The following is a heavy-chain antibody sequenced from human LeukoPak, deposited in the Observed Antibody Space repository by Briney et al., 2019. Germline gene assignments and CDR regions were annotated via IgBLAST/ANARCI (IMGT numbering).Heavy chain of an antibody. J-gene: IGHJ4*02. CDR3: ARGGFGYYFDY. CDR1: GGSISSYY. Sequence: SETLSLTCTVSGGSISSYYWSWIRQPPGKGLGWIGYIYYSGSTNYNPSLKSRVTISVDTSKNQFSLKLSSVTAADTAVYYCARGGFGYYFDYWGQGTLVTVSS. V-gene: IGHV4-59*01. D-gene: IGHD3-16*01. CDR2: IYYSGST.